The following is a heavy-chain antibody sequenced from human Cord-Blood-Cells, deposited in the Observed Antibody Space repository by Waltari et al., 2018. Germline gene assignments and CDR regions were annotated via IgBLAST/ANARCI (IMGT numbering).Heavy chain of an antibody. Sequence: QLQLQESGPGLVKPSETLSLTCTVSGGSISSSSYYWGWIRQPPGKGLEWVGSIYYSGSTYYNPALKSRVTISVDTSKNQFSLKLSSVTAADTAVYYCARLEVDCSSTSCYSGGWDYWGQGTLVTVSS. CDR3: ARLEVDCSSTSCYSGGWDY. D-gene: IGHD2-2*02. V-gene: IGHV4-39*01. J-gene: IGHJ4*02. CDR2: IYYSGST. CDR1: GGSISSSSYY.